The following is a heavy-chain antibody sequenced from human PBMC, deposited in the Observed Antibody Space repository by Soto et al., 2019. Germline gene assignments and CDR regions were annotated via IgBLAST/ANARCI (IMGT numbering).Heavy chain of an antibody. CDR3: ARLKSGPGDY. V-gene: IGHV4-39*01. J-gene: IGHJ4*02. CDR2: VYYTGSS. Sequence: PSETLSLICTVSGGSLSDTAYYWGWIRQSPAKGLEWIGSVYYTGSSYYKPSLKSRVTISIDTSKNQSSLKVYSVTAADRAVYYWARLKSGPGDYWGQGTLVNGSS. CDR1: GGSLSDTAYY.